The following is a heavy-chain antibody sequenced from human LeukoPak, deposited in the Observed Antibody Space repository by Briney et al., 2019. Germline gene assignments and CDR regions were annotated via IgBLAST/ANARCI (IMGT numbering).Heavy chain of an antibody. CDR3: ARDAYDYVWGSSRWPFDY. CDR2: INHSGST. J-gene: IGHJ4*02. CDR1: GGSFSGYY. Sequence: SETLSLTCAVYGGSFSGYYWSWIRQPPGKGLEWIGEINHSGSTNYNPSLKSRVTISVDTSKNQFSLKLSSVTAADTAVYYCARDAYDYVWGSSRWPFDYWGQGTLVTVSS. D-gene: IGHD3-16*01. V-gene: IGHV4-34*01.